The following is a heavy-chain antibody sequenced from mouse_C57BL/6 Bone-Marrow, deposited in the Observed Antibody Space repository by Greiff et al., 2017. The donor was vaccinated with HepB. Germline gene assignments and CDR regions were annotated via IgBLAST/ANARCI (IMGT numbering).Heavy chain of an antibody. CDR1: GFTFSSYA. D-gene: IGHD1-1*01. J-gene: IGHJ2*01. CDR3: TRDYGSRRGYYFDY. Sequence: EVHLVESGEGLVKPGGSLKLSCAASGFTFSSYAMSWVRQTPEKRLEWVAYISSGGDYIYYADTVKGRFTISRDNARNTLYLQMSSLKSEDTAMYYCTRDYGSRRGYYFDYWGQGTTLTVSS. V-gene: IGHV5-9-1*02. CDR2: ISSGGDYI.